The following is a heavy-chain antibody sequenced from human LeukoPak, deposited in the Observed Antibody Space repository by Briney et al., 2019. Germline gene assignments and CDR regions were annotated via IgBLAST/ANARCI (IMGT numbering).Heavy chain of an antibody. D-gene: IGHD2-15*01. J-gene: IGHJ4*02. Sequence: TGGSLRLSCAASGFTFSSYEMNWVRQAPGKGLEWVSYISSSGSTIYYADSVKGRFTISRDNAKNSLYLQMNSLRAEDTAVYYCARAYCRGGSCSYVDYWGQGTLVTVSS. CDR3: ARAYCRGGSCSYVDY. V-gene: IGHV3-48*03. CDR2: ISSSGSTI. CDR1: GFTFSSYE.